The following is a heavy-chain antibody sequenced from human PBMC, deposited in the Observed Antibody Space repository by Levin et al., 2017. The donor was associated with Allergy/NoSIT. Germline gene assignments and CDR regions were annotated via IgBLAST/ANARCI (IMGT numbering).Heavy chain of an antibody. D-gene: IGHD6-13*01. V-gene: IGHV3-21*01. CDR1: GFTFISYS. J-gene: IGHJ4*02. Sequence: GESLKISCAASGFTFISYSMNWVRQAPGKGLEWVSSISSSSSYIYYADSVKGRFTISRDNAKNSLYLQMNSLRAEDTAVYYCARDQKYQQLVGLDYWGQGTLVTVSS. CDR2: ISSSSSYI. CDR3: ARDQKYQQLVGLDY.